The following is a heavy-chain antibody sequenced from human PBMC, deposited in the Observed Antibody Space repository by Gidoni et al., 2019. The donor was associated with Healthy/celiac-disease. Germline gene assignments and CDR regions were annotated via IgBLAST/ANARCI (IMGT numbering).Heavy chain of an antibody. CDR3: AKEGVVVVAATFDY. CDR1: GFTFSSDA. Sequence: EVQLLVSGGGWVQLGWSLRLSCAASGFTFSSDAMSWVRQAPGKGMGWVSGIGGSGGSAYYADSVKGRFTISRDNSKNTLYLQMNSLRAEDTAVYYCAKEGVVVVAATFDYWGQGTLVTVSS. V-gene: IGHV3-23*01. D-gene: IGHD2-15*01. CDR2: IGGSGGSA. J-gene: IGHJ4*02.